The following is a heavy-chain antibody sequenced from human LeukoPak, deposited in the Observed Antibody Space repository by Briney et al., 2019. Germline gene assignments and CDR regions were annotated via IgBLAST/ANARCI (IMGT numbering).Heavy chain of an antibody. J-gene: IGHJ4*02. Sequence: PGRSLRLSCAASGFTFSSYDMHWVRQAPGKGLEWVAVIWYDGGNKYFADSVKGRFTISRDNSKNTLYLQMNRLSTEDTAVYYCARDRAATRVFDYWGQGTLVTVTS. CDR3: ARDRAATRVFDY. CDR1: GFTFSSYD. CDR2: IWYDGGNK. V-gene: IGHV3-33*01. D-gene: IGHD2-15*01.